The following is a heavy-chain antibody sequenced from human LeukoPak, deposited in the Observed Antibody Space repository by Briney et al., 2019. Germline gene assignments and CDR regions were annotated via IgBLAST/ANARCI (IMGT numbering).Heavy chain of an antibody. J-gene: IGHJ4*02. D-gene: IGHD1-26*01. CDR1: GYIFTSYY. CDR2: INPSGGST. V-gene: IGHV1-46*01. Sequence: GASVKVSCKASGYIFTSYYMHWVRQAPGQGLEWMGIINPSGGSTTYAQKFQGRVTLTRDTSTSTVYMELSSLRSEDTAVYYCARDLARRIVGATPAYWGQGTLVTVSS. CDR3: ARDLARRIVGATPAY.